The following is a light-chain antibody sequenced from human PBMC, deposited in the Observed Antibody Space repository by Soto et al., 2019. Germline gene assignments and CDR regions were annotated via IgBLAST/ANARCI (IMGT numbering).Light chain of an antibody. CDR1: SSDVGAFNY. CDR3: NAYASTSARL. Sequence: QSALTQPASLSGSPGQSITISCTGTSSDVGAFNYVSWYQQHPGKTPKLIIYEVTNRPSGVSNRFSGSKSGNTASLTISGLKAEDEADYYCNAYASTSARLFGGGTKLTVL. V-gene: IGLV2-14*01. J-gene: IGLJ3*02. CDR2: EVT.